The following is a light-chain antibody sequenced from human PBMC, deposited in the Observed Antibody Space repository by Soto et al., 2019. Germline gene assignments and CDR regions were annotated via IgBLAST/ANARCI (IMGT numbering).Light chain of an antibody. CDR2: DAS. J-gene: IGKJ5*01. Sequence: EIFLTQSPDTLSLSPGERATLTCRASQSVTNYIAWYQQRPGQAPRLLIYDASNRATGVPARFSGSGSGTEFTLTISSLQSEDFAVYYCQQYNAWPLITFGQGTRLEIK. V-gene: IGKV3-11*01. CDR1: QSVTNY. CDR3: QQYNAWPLIT.